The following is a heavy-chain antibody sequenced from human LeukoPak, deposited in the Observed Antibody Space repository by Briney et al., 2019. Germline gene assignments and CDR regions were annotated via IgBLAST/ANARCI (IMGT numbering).Heavy chain of an antibody. CDR1: GGSFSGYY. V-gene: IGHV4-34*01. CDR3: ARGRSRPSGFDP. J-gene: IGHJ5*02. Sequence: SSETLSLTCAVYGGSFSGYYWSWIRQPPGKGLEWIGEINHSGSTNYNPSLKSRVTISVDTSKNQFSLKLSSVTAADTAVYYCARGRSRPSGFDPRGQGTLVTVSS. CDR2: INHSGST. D-gene: IGHD6-6*01.